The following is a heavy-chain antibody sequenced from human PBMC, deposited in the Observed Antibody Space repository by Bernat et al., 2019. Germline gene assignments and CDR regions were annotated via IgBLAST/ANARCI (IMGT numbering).Heavy chain of an antibody. D-gene: IGHD3-22*01. Sequence: VQLLESGGGLVQPGGSLRLSCAASGFTFNNYGMHWVRQAPGKGLEWVAVISYDGSNKYYTDSVKGRFTISRDNSKNTLYLQMNSLRPEDTAVYYCAKDRSGKVTYSYDSSGLSGFDYWGLETLVTVSS. V-gene: IGHV3-30*18. CDR2: ISYDGSNK. J-gene: IGHJ4*02. CDR1: GFTFNNYG. CDR3: AKDRSGKVTYSYDSSGLSGFDY.